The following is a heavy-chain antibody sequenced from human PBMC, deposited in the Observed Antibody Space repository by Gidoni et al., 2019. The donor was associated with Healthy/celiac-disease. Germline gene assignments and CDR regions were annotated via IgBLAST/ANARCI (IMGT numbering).Heavy chain of an antibody. CDR3: ARGPIQIVGATHYYGMDV. CDR1: GFTFSSYS. V-gene: IGHV3-48*01. D-gene: IGHD1-26*01. Sequence: EVQLVESGGGLVQPGGSLRLSCAASGFTFSSYSMNWVRQAPGKGLEWVSYISSSSSTIYYADSVNGRFTISRDNAKNSLYLQMNSLRAEDTAVYYCARGPIQIVGATHYYGMDVWGQGTTVTVSS. CDR2: ISSSSSTI. J-gene: IGHJ6*02.